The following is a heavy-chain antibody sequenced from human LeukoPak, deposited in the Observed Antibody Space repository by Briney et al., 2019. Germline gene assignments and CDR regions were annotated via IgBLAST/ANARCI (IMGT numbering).Heavy chain of an antibody. D-gene: IGHD3-22*01. CDR1: GYTFTSYD. CDR3: ARETYYDSSGYPFGGMDV. Sequence: GASVKVSCKASGYTFTSYDINWVRQAPGQGLEWMGWISAYNGNTNYAQKLQGRVTMTTDTSTSTAYMELRSLRSDDTAVYYCARETYYDSSGYPFGGMDVWGQGTTVTVSS. J-gene: IGHJ6*02. V-gene: IGHV1-18*01. CDR2: ISAYNGNT.